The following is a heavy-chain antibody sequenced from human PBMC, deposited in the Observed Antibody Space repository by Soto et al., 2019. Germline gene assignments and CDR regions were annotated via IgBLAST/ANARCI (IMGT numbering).Heavy chain of an antibody. D-gene: IGHD5-12*01. Sequence: ASVKVSCKASGYIFTDYYMHWVRQAPGQELGWMGRINPNSGGANYAQKFQGRVTITADKSTSTAYMELSSLRSEDTAVYYCARDIVATDREYYFDYWGQGTLVTVSS. CDR2: INPNSGGA. J-gene: IGHJ4*02. CDR1: GYIFTDYY. CDR3: ARDIVATDREYYFDY. V-gene: IGHV1-2*02.